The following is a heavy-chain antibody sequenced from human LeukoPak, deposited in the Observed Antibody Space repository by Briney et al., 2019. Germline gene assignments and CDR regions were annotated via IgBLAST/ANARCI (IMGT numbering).Heavy chain of an antibody. CDR2: ISSSSSTI. J-gene: IGHJ6*04. Sequence: QPGGSLRLSCAASGFTFSSYSMNRVRQGPGKGLEWVSYISSSSSTIYYADSVKGRFTVSRDNAKNSLYLQMNSLRAEDTAVYYCAAEGMDVWGKGTTVTVSS. CDR3: AAEGMDV. CDR1: GFTFSSYS. V-gene: IGHV3-48*01.